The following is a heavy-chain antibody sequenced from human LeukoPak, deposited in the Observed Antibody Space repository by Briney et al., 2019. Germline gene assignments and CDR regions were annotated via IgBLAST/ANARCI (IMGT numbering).Heavy chain of an antibody. Sequence: ASVKVSCKVSGVTLTEVSMHWVRQAPGQGLEWMGWINPNSGGTNYAQKFQGRVTMTRDTSISTAYMELSRLRSDDTAVYYCARDGSLLWFGEFDEPTYYYYCMDVWGKGTTVTISS. CDR1: GVTLTEVS. D-gene: IGHD3-10*01. V-gene: IGHV1-2*02. J-gene: IGHJ6*03. CDR2: INPNSGGT. CDR3: ARDGSLLWFGEFDEPTYYYYCMDV.